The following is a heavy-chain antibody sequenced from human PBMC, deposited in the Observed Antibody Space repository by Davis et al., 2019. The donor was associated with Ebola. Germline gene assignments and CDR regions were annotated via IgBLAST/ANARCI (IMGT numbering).Heavy chain of an antibody. J-gene: IGHJ6*02. Sequence: ASVKVSCKASGYTFTSYYMHWVPQAPGQGLEWMGIINPSGGSTSYAQRFQGRVTMTRDTSTSTVYMELSSLRSEDTAVYYCARVQRWLQLVYYGMDVWGQGTTVTVS. V-gene: IGHV1-46*01. CDR2: INPSGGST. CDR3: ARVQRWLQLVYYGMDV. CDR1: GYTFTSYY. D-gene: IGHD5-24*01.